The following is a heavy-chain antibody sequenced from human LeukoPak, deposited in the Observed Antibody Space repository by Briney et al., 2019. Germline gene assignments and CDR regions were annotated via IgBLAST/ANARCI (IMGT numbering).Heavy chain of an antibody. V-gene: IGHV4-39*07. CDR1: GGSISSSIYY. J-gene: IGHJ4*02. D-gene: IGHD2-15*01. Sequence: SETLSLTCTVSGGSISSSIYYWGWIRQPPGKGLEWIGNIYYSGSAYYNPSLKSLVTISVDTSNNQFSLKLSSVTAADTAVYYCARAPYCSGGSCYSGGLYWGQGTLVTVSS. CDR2: IYYSGSA. CDR3: ARAPYCSGGSCYSGGLY.